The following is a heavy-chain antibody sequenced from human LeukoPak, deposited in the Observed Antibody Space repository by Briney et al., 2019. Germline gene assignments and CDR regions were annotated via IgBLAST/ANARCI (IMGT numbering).Heavy chain of an antibody. Sequence: PGRSLRLSCAASGFTFSSYAMHWVRQAPGEGLEWVAVISYDGSNKYYADSVKGRFTISRDNSKNTLYLQMNSLRAEDTAVYYCARDPSGANWFDPWGQGTLVTVSS. V-gene: IGHV3-30-3*01. J-gene: IGHJ5*02. CDR3: ARDPSGANWFDP. CDR2: ISYDGSNK. D-gene: IGHD3-10*01. CDR1: GFTFSSYA.